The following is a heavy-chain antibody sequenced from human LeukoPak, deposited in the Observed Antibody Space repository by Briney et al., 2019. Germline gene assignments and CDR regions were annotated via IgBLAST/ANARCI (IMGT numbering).Heavy chain of an antibody. Sequence: GGSLRLSCAASGFTFDDYDMSWVRQAPGKGLEWVSSINWNGGSTGYADSVKGRFTISRDNAKNSLYLQMNSLRAEDTALYYCAKLAAAGTIGYYYCMDVWGKGTTVTVSS. D-gene: IGHD6-13*01. CDR1: GFTFDDYD. J-gene: IGHJ6*03. CDR2: INWNGGST. CDR3: AKLAAAGTIGYYYCMDV. V-gene: IGHV3-20*04.